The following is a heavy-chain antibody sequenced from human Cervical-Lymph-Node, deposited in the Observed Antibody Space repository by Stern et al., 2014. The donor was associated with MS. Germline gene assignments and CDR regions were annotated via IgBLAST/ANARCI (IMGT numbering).Heavy chain of an antibody. CDR2: IISSSRYI. CDR1: GFTFSCYT. Sequence: EVQLVESGGGLVKPGGSLRFSCTGSGFTFSCYTMNWVRQAPGKGLESVSSIISSSRYIYYSDSVKGRFTISRDNDNSSVYLHMHNLKNEDTAVCFCAREKDEQWAHWGQGTLVTVSS. CDR3: AREKDEQWAH. D-gene: IGHD1-26*01. J-gene: IGHJ1*01. V-gene: IGHV3-21*01.